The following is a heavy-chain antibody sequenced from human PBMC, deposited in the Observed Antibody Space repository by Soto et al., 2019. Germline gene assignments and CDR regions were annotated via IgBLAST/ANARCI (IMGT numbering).Heavy chain of an antibody. J-gene: IGHJ6*02. D-gene: IGHD2-2*01. CDR1: GYTVTGYY. CDR3: ARAAGYCSSTSCPPYYYGMDV. CDR2: INPNSGGT. Sequence: ASVKVSCKASGYTVTGYYMHWVRQAPGQGLEWMGWINPNSGGTNYAQKFQGRVTMTRDTSISTAYMELSRLRSDDTAVYYCARAAGYCSSTSCPPYYYGMDVWGQGTTVTVSS. V-gene: IGHV1-2*02.